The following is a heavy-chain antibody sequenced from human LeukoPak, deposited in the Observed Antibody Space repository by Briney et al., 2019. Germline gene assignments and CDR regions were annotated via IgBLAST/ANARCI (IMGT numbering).Heavy chain of an antibody. CDR2: ISSSGSTM. D-gene: IGHD5-12*01. CDR3: ALWDSGYAFDY. J-gene: IGHJ4*02. Sequence: GGSLRLSCAASGFTFSSYEMNWVRQAPGKGLEWVSYISSSGSTMYYADSVKGRFTISRDNAKNSLYLQMNSLRAEDTAVYYCALWDSGYAFDYWGQGTLVTVSS. CDR1: GFTFSSYE. V-gene: IGHV3-48*03.